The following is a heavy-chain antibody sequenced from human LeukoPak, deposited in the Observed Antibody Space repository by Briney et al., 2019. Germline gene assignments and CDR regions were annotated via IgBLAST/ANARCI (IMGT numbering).Heavy chain of an antibody. D-gene: IGHD6-19*01. CDR1: GGSFSGYY. V-gene: IGHV4-34*01. CDR2: INHSGST. CDR3: ARGGIKAVAGTTTFDY. Sequence: SETLSLTCAVYGGSFSGYYWSWIRQPPGKGLEWIGEINHSGSTNYNPSLKSRVTISVDTSKDQFSLKLSSVTAADTAVYYCARGGIKAVAGTTTFDYSGQGTLVTVSS. J-gene: IGHJ4*02.